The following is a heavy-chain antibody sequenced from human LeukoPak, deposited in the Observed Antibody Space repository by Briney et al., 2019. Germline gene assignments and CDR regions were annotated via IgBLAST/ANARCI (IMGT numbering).Heavy chain of an antibody. CDR3: TTDLSPYYDFWSGYFDY. D-gene: IGHD3-3*01. V-gene: IGHV3-15*01. Sequence: GGALGLSCAASGFTFSNAWMSWVRQAPGKGLEWVGRIKSKTDGGTTDYAAPVKGRFTISRDDSKNTLYLQMNSLKAEDTAVYYCTTDLSPYYDFWSGYFDYWGQGTLVTVSS. CDR1: GFTFSNAW. J-gene: IGHJ4*02. CDR2: IKSKTDGGTT.